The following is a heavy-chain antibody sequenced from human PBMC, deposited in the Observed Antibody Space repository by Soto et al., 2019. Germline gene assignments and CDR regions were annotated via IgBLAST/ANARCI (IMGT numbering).Heavy chain of an antibody. J-gene: IGHJ4*02. Sequence: EVQLVESGGGLVQPGGSLRVSCAASGFTFSTYAMSWVRRAPGKGLEWVSTISDTSGTTYYADSVKGRFTISRDNSQNTLNLQMNSLRAEDTAVYYCARVIAMVTAATHFDYWGQGALVTVS. CDR3: ARVIAMVTAATHFDY. CDR2: ISDTSGTT. D-gene: IGHD2-15*01. CDR1: GFTFSTYA. V-gene: IGHV3-23*04.